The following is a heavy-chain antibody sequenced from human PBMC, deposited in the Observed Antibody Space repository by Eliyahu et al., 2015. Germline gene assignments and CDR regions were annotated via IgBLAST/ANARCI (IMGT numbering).Heavy chain of an antibody. Sequence: QVQLVESGGGVVQPGRXLRLSXAASGFTFSSYGMHWVRQAPGKGVEWVAVIWYDGSNKYYADSVKGRFTISRDNSKNTLYLQMNSLRAEDTAVYYCARDRSVAGYYFDYWGQGTLVTVSS. V-gene: IGHV3-33*01. CDR2: IWYDGSNK. D-gene: IGHD6-19*01. CDR1: GFTFSSYG. J-gene: IGHJ4*02. CDR3: ARDRSVAGYYFDY.